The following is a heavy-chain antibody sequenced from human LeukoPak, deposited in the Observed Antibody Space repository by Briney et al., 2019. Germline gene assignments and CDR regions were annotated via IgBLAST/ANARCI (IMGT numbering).Heavy chain of an antibody. CDR2: IYTSGST. V-gene: IGHV4-4*07. Sequence: SPSETLSLTCTVSGGSISSYYWSWIRQPAGKGLEWIGRIYTSGSTNYNPSLKSRVTMSVDTSKNQFSLKLNSVTAADTAVYYCASAYSSSWYGTPHWGQGTLVTVSS. CDR3: ASAYSSSWYGTPH. J-gene: IGHJ4*02. CDR1: GGSISSYY. D-gene: IGHD6-13*01.